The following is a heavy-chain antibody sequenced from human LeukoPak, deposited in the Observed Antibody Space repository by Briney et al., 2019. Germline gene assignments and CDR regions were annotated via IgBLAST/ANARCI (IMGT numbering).Heavy chain of an antibody. Sequence: GSLRLSCAASGFTFNNYAMNWVRQAPGKGLEWVSVISGSGGTTYYADSVRGRFTISRDSSKNTLYLQMNSLRAEDTAVYYCAKVSGGGLYYDGMDVWGQGTTVTVSS. CDR3: AKVSGGGLYYDGMDV. D-gene: IGHD1-14*01. CDR1: GFTFNNYA. J-gene: IGHJ6*02. CDR2: ISGSGGTT. V-gene: IGHV3-23*01.